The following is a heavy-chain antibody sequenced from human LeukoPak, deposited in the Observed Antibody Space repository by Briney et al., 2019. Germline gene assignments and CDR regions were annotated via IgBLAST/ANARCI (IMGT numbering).Heavy chain of an antibody. D-gene: IGHD3-9*01. Sequence: SETLSLTCTVSGGSISSYYWSWIRQPPGKGLEWIGYIYTSGSTNYNPSLKSRVTISVDTSKNQFSLKLSSVTAADTAVYYCARQGRDMLTGYPYHFDYWGQGTLVTVSS. CDR3: ARQGRDMLTGYPYHFDY. CDR2: IYTSGST. CDR1: GGSISSYY. V-gene: IGHV4-4*09. J-gene: IGHJ4*02.